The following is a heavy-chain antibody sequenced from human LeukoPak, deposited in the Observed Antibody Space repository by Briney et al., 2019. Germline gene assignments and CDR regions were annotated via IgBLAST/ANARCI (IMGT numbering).Heavy chain of an antibody. D-gene: IGHD2-21*02. Sequence: SVKVSCNASGGTFSSYAISWVRQAPGQGLEWMGRIIPILGIANYAQKFQGRVTITADKSTSTAYMELSSLRSEDTAVYYCARGMTADAFDIWGQGTMVTVSS. CDR2: IIPILGIA. J-gene: IGHJ3*02. CDR3: ARGMTADAFDI. V-gene: IGHV1-69*04. CDR1: GGTFSSYA.